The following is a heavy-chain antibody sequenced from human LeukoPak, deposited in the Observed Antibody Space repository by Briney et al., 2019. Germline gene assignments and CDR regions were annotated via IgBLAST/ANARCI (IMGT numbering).Heavy chain of an antibody. Sequence: SETLSLTCAVYGGSFSGYYWSWIRQPPGKGLEWIGEINHSGSTNYNPSLKSRVTISVDTSKNQFSLKLSSVTAADTAVYYCARAFMARGVNFDYWGQGTLVTVSS. J-gene: IGHJ4*02. CDR1: GGSFSGYY. V-gene: IGHV4-34*01. CDR2: INHSGST. CDR3: ARAFMARGVNFDY. D-gene: IGHD3-10*01.